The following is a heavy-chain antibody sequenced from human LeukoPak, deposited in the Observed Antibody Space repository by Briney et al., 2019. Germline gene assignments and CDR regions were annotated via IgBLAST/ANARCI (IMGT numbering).Heavy chain of an antibody. CDR3: ARVPAGVIGMKDAFDI. CDR2: ISSSSSYI. Sequence: PGESLRLSCAASGFTFSSYSMNWVRQAPGKGLEWVSSISSSSSYIYYADSMKGRFTISRDNAKKSLYLQMNSLRAEDTAVYYCARVPAGVIGMKDAFDIWGQGTMVTVSS. V-gene: IGHV3-21*01. CDR1: GFTFSSYS. D-gene: IGHD3-16*02. J-gene: IGHJ3*02.